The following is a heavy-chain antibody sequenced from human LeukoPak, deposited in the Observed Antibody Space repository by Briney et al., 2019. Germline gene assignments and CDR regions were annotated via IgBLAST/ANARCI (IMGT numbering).Heavy chain of an antibody. V-gene: IGHV4-61*02. CDR2: IYTSGST. Sequence: SQTLSLTCTVSGGSISSGSYYWSWIRQPAGKGLEWIGRIYTSGSTNYNPSLKSRVTISVDTSKNQFSLKLSPVTAADTAVYYCARDLYYYDSSGYYGEDYFDYWGQGTLVTVSS. D-gene: IGHD3-22*01. J-gene: IGHJ4*02. CDR3: ARDLYYYDSSGYYGEDYFDY. CDR1: GGSISSGSYY.